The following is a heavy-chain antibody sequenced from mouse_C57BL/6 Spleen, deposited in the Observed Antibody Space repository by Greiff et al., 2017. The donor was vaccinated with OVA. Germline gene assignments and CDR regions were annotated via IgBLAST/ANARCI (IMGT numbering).Heavy chain of an antibody. CDR2: IDPENGDT. V-gene: IGHV14-4*01. Sequence: VQLKESGAELVRPGASVKLSCTASGFNIKDDYMHWVKQRPEQGLEWIGGIDPENGDTEYASKFQGKATITAATSSNTAYLQLSSLTSEDTAVYYCTVSSSYFDYWGQGTTLTVSS. CDR3: TVSSSYFDY. D-gene: IGHD1-1*01. CDR1: GFNIKDDY. J-gene: IGHJ2*01.